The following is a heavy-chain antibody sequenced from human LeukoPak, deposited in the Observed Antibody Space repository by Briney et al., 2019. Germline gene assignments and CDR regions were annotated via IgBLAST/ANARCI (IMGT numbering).Heavy chain of an antibody. D-gene: IGHD1-26*01. Sequence: GRSLRLSCAASGFTFSSYGMHWVRQAPGKGLEWIPHTSGSSYTNYAESVKGRFTISRDNAKNSLYLQMNSLRAEDTAVYYCVRDLTVGAVFFDYWGQGTLVTVSS. V-gene: IGHV3-21*05. J-gene: IGHJ4*02. CDR1: GFTFSSYG. CDR3: VRDLTVGAVFFDY. CDR2: TSGSSYT.